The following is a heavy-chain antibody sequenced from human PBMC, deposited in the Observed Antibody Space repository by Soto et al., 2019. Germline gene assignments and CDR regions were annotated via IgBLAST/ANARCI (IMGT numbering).Heavy chain of an antibody. D-gene: IGHD6-13*01. CDR3: ARILQEGMAYYYYGMDV. Sequence: SGPTLVNPTQTLTLTCTFSGFSLRTSGMCVSWIRQPPGKALEWLALIDWDDDKYYSTSLKTRLTISKDTSKKQVVLTMTNMDPVDTATYYCARILQEGMAYYYYGMDVWGQGTTVTVSS. V-gene: IGHV2-70*01. J-gene: IGHJ6*02. CDR1: GFSLRTSGMC. CDR2: IDWDDDK.